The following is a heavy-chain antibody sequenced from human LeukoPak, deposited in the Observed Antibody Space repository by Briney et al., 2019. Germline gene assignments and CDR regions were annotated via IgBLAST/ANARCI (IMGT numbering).Heavy chain of an antibody. Sequence: SETLSLTCTVSGVSISSYYWSWIRQPPGKGLEWVGYIYYSGSTNYNPSLKSRVTISVDTYKNKFSLKLSCVTAANTAGYYCARITERGYSSSSGGGYWGQGTLVTVSS. J-gene: IGHJ4*02. V-gene: IGHV4-59*01. D-gene: IGHD6-6*01. CDR3: ARITERGYSSSSGGGY. CDR2: IYYSGST. CDR1: GVSISSYY.